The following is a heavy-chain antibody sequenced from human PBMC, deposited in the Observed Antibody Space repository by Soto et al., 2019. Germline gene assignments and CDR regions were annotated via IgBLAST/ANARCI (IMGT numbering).Heavy chain of an antibody. CDR2: IYYSGST. CDR3: ARRSGYYLGWFDP. D-gene: IGHD3-3*01. CDR1: GGSISSHY. Sequence: SETLSLTCTVSGGSISSHYWSWIRQPPGQGLEWIGYIYYSGSTNYNPSLKSRVTISVDTSKSQFSLRLSSVTAADTAVYYCARRSGYYLGWFDPWGQGTLVTVSS. V-gene: IGHV4-59*08. J-gene: IGHJ5*02.